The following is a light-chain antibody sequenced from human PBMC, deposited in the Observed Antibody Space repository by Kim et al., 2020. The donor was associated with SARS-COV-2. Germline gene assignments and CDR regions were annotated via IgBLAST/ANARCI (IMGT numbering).Light chain of an antibody. Sequence: LGQTGRITCQGDSLRSYYASWYQQKPGQAPVLVIYGKNNRPSGIPDRFSGSSSGNTASLTITGAQAEDEADYFCNSRDSSGHPKYVFGTGTKVTVL. CDR2: GKN. J-gene: IGLJ1*01. CDR3: NSRDSSGHPKYV. V-gene: IGLV3-19*01. CDR1: SLRSYY.